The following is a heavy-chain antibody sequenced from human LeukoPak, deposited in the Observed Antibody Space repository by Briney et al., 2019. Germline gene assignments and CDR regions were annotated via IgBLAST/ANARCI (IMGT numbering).Heavy chain of an antibody. CDR2: IYHSGST. CDR3: ARGSRALYGMDV. CDR1: GGSISSGGYS. J-gene: IGHJ6*02. Sequence: PSETLSLTCAVSGGSISSGGYSWSWIRQPPGKGLEWIGYIYHSGSTYYNPSLKSRVTISVDRSKNQFSLKLSSVTAADTAVYYCARGSRALYGMDVWGQGTTVTVPS. V-gene: IGHV4-30-2*01.